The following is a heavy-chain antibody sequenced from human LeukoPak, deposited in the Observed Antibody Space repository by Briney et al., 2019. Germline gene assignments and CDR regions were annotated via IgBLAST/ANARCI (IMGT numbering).Heavy chain of an antibody. CDR3: ARGSTDSSGYYVNFDY. CDR2: MNPNSGNT. D-gene: IGHD3-22*01. J-gene: IGHJ4*02. Sequence: ASVKVSCKASGYTFTGYYMHWVRQAPGQGLEWMGWMNPNSGNTGYAQKFQGRVTMTRNTSISTAYMELSSLRSEDTAVYYCARGSTDSSGYYVNFDYWGQGTLVTVSS. V-gene: IGHV1-8*02. CDR1: GYTFTGYY.